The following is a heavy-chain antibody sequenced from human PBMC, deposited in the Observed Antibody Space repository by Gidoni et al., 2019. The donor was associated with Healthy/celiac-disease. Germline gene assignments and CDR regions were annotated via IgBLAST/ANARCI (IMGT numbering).Heavy chain of an antibody. CDR1: GGTCSSSA. CDR3: ARQDYGETGYYYYYMDV. Sequence: QVQLVQSGAEVKKPGSAVKVSCKASGGTCSSSAISWVRQAPGQGLEWMGRIIPILGIANYAQKFQGRVTITADKSTSTAYMELSSLRSEDTAVYYCARQDYGETGYYYYYMDVWGKGTTVTVSS. CDR2: IIPILGIA. D-gene: IGHD4-17*01. V-gene: IGHV1-69*04. J-gene: IGHJ6*03.